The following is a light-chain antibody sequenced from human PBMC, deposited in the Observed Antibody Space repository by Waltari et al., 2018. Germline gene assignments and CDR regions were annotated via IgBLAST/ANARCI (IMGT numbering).Light chain of an antibody. V-gene: IGKV2-40*01. J-gene: IGKJ2*01. CDR2: TLS. Sequence: DIVMTQTPLSLPVTPGEPASISCASFPSLFNSDDGFTYLDWFLQKPGQSPQLLIYTLSYRASGVPDRFSGTGSGSNFSLKISRVEAEDVGIYYCMQRLEFPYTFGQGTKLEIK. CDR1: PSLFNSDDGFTY. CDR3: MQRLEFPYT.